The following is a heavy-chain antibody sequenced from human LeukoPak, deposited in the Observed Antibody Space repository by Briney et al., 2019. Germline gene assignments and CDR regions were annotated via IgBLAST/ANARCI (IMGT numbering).Heavy chain of an antibody. CDR3: ARVGSSGWYVGY. CDR1: GFTFSSYS. J-gene: IGHJ4*02. CDR2: ISSSSSYI. V-gene: IGHV3-21*01. D-gene: IGHD6-19*01. Sequence: GGSLRLSCAASGFTFSSYSMNWVRQAPGKGLEWVSSISSSSSYIYYADSVKGRFTISRDNAKNSLYLQMNSLRAEDTAVYYCARVGSSGWYVGYWGQGTLVTVSS.